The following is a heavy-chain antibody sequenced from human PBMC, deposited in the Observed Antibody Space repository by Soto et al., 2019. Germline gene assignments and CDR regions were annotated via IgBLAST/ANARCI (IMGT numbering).Heavy chain of an antibody. CDR2: IKSKTDGGTT. CDR1: GFTFSNAW. Sequence: GGSLRLSCAASGFTFSNAWMSWVRQAPGKGLEWVGRIKSKTDGGTTDYAAPVKGRFTISRDDSKNTLYLQMNSLKTEDTAVYYCTTYSGSGYERGGFEGGYWGQGTLVTVSS. CDR3: TTYSGSGYERGGFEGGY. V-gene: IGHV3-15*01. J-gene: IGHJ4*02. D-gene: IGHD5-12*01.